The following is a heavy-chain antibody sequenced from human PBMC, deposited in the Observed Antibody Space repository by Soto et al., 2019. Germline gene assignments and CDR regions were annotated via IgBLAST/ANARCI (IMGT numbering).Heavy chain of an antibody. CDR2: INHSGST. V-gene: IGHV4-34*01. D-gene: IGHD5-12*01. CDR1: GGSFSGYC. Sequence: SETLSLTCAVYGGSFSGYCWSWIRQPPGKGLEWIGEINHSGSTNYNPSLKSRVTISVDTSKNQFSLKLSSVTAADTAVYYCARWKGWLQFYWFDPWGQGTLVTVSS. CDR3: ARWKGWLQFYWFDP. J-gene: IGHJ5*02.